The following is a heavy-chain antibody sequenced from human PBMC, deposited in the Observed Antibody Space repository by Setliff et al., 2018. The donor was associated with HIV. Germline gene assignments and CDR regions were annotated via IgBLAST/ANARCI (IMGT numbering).Heavy chain of an antibody. CDR3: ASPSPYCTTASCPEYFLH. CDR2: ISSSSSYI. Sequence: PGGSLSLSCAASGFTFSSYSMNWVRQAPGKGLEWVSSISSSSSYIYYADSVKGRFTIARDNAKNSLHLQMHSLGADDTAIYYCASPSPYCTTASCPEYFLHWGQGTLVTVSS. D-gene: IGHD2-2*01. V-gene: IGHV3-21*01. J-gene: IGHJ1*01. CDR1: GFTFSSYS.